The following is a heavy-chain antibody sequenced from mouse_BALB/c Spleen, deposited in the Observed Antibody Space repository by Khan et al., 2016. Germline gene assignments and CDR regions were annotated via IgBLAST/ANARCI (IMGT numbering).Heavy chain of an antibody. CDR2: INSYYGDV. D-gene: IGHD1-3*01. Sequence: QVQLQQSGAELVRPGVSVKISCKGSGYTFTDYAINWVKQSHAKSLEWIGMINSYYGDVNYNQKFKGKATMTVDKSSSTAYMELARLTSEDAATEYCARRTKGYPMDYWGQGTSVTVSS. CDR3: ARRTKGYPMDY. J-gene: IGHJ4*01. V-gene: IGHV1S137*01. CDR1: GYTFTDYA.